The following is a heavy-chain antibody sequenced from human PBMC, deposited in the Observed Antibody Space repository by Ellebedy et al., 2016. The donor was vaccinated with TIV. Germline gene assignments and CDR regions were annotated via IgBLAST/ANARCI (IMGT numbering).Heavy chain of an antibody. J-gene: IGHJ4*02. V-gene: IGHV3-23*01. CDR1: GFTFSSYA. CDR3: AKDHMIVAREIN. D-gene: IGHD3-22*01. Sequence: GGSLRLXXAASGFTFSSYAMSWVRQAPGKGLEWVSAISGSGGSTYYADSVKGRFTISRDNSKNTLYLQMNSLRAEDTAVYYCAKDHMIVAREINWGQGTLVTVSS. CDR2: ISGSGGST.